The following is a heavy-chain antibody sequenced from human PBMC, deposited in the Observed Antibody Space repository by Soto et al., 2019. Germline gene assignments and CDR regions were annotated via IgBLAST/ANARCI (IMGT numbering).Heavy chain of an antibody. Sequence: EVQLLESGGGLVQPGGSLRLSCAASGFTFSAYAMSWVRQAPGMGLEWVSAISGTSPSTYYADSVQGRFTISRDSSMKTLFLQMNTLRAEDTAVYFCAIRIFGVEYWGQGTQVTVSS. D-gene: IGHD3-3*01. CDR2: ISGTSPST. J-gene: IGHJ4*02. V-gene: IGHV3-23*01. CDR3: AIRIFGVEY. CDR1: GFTFSAYA.